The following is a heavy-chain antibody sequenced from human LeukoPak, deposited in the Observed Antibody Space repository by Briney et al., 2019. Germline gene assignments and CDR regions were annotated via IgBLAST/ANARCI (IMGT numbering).Heavy chain of an antibody. Sequence: KPGGSLRLSCVVSGIPFSDFYMNWIRQAPGKGLEWISYVSSSSSYTDYAESVKGRFTISRDNAKSALYLEMSDLRVEDTAVYYCAAGTAADYWGQGTPVIVSS. D-gene: IGHD6-13*01. V-gene: IGHV3-11*03. CDR1: GIPFSDFY. J-gene: IGHJ4*02. CDR2: VSSSSSYT. CDR3: AAGTAADY.